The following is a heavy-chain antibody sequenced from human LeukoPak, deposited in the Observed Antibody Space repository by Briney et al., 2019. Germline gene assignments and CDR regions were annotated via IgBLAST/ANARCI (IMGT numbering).Heavy chain of an antibody. CDR2: TRTKAKDYTT. V-gene: IGHV3-72*01. D-gene: IGHD4-17*01. J-gene: IGHJ6*02. Sequence: GRSLRLSCAASGFTFSSYAMHWVRQAPGKGLEWVARTRTKAKDYTTEYAASVKGRFTVSRDESMHSLYLQMNSLKTEDTAVYYCARGPTVTFNYHYGMDVWGQGTTVTVSS. CDR1: GFTFSSYA. CDR3: ARGPTVTFNYHYGMDV.